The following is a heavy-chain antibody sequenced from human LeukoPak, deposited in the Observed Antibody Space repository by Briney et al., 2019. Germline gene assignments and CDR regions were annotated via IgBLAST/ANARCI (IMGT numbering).Heavy chain of an antibody. CDR2: INPSGDNT. CDR3: ATAGPKDYYGSGSYPNWFDP. Sequence: ASVKVSCKASGYTFTSYYMYWVRQAPGQGLEWMGIINPSGDNTNYAQKFQGRVTMTEDTSTDTAYMELSSLRSEDTAVYYCATAGPKDYYGSGSYPNWFDPWGQGTLVTVSS. D-gene: IGHD3-10*01. CDR1: GYTFTSYY. J-gene: IGHJ5*02. V-gene: IGHV1-46*01.